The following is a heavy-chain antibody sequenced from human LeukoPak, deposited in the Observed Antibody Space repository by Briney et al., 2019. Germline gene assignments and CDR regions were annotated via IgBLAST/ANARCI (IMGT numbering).Heavy chain of an antibody. Sequence: SETLSLTCAVSGGSFFGSHWNWIRQSPEKGLEWIWEINHSGRTNYNPSLKSRVIISVDTFKSHFFLKLSSVTAAETAALYCAGDPTTVVTLPYSFDFWARETLVTVSS. CDR3: AGDPTTVVTLPYSFDF. CDR1: GGSFFGSH. V-gene: IGHV4-34*01. CDR2: INHSGRT. J-gene: IGHJ4*02. D-gene: IGHD4-23*01.